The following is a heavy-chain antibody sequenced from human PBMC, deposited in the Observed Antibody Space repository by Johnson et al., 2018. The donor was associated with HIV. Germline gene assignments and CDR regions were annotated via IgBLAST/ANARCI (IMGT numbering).Heavy chain of an antibody. Sequence: VQVVESGGGLIQPGGSLRLSCAASGFTVSDNYMTWVRQAPGKGLEWVSVIYSGGRTYYADFVQGRFTISRDNSKNTVYLLMNSLRGEDTAVYYCARILLGYCRAWGQGTMVTVSS. CDR2: IYSGGRT. J-gene: IGHJ3*01. V-gene: IGHV3-53*01. D-gene: IGHD2-15*01. CDR1: GFTVSDNY. CDR3: ARILLGYCRA.